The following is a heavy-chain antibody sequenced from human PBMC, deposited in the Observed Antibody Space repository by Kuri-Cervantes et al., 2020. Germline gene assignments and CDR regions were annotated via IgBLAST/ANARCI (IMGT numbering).Heavy chain of an antibody. Sequence: GESLKISCAASGFTFSGSAMHWVRQASGKGLEWIGRIYSKTDGGTTDYAAPVKGRFTISRDDSKTTLFLQMNSLKTEDTAVYYCTTEHPDSSGYYTGVYYYGMDVWGQGTTVTVSS. CDR3: TTEHPDSSGYYTGVYYYGMDV. D-gene: IGHD3-22*01. V-gene: IGHV3-15*01. J-gene: IGHJ6*02. CDR2: IYSKTDGGTT. CDR1: GFTFSGSA.